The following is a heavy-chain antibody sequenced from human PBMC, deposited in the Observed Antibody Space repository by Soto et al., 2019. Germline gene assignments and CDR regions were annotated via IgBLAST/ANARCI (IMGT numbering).Heavy chain of an antibody. D-gene: IGHD3-3*01. J-gene: IGHJ6*03. V-gene: IGHV4-31*03. CDR2: IYYSGST. CDR3: ARDKSGYYDYYYYMDV. Sequence: SETLSLTCTVSGGSISSGGYYWSWIRQHPGKGLEWIGYIYYSGSTYYNPSLKSRVTISVDTSKNQFSLKLSSVTAADTAVYYCARDKSGYYDYYYYMDVWGKGTTVTVSS. CDR1: GGSISSGGYY.